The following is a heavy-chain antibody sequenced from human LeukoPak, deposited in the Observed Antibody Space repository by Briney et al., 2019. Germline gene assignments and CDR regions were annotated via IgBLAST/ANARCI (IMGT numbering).Heavy chain of an antibody. CDR3: ARDPKQWLADDAFDI. Sequence: ASVKDSCKASGYTFTSYYMHWVRQAPGQGLEWMGIINPSGGSTSYAQKFQGRVTMTRDTSTSTAHMELRSLTSDDTAVYYCARDPKQWLADDAFDIWGQGTMVTVSS. D-gene: IGHD6-19*01. CDR2: INPSGGST. J-gene: IGHJ3*02. CDR1: GYTFTSYY. V-gene: IGHV1-46*01.